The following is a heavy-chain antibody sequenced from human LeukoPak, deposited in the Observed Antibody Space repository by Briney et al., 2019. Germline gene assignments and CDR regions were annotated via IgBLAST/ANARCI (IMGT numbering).Heavy chain of an antibody. J-gene: IGHJ5*02. V-gene: IGHV3-20*04. CDR3: ARVPYCGGDCYSNWFDP. CDR2: INWNGGST. Sequence: GGSLRLSCAASGFTFDDYGMSWVRQAPGKGLEWVSGINWNGGSTGYADSVKGRFTISRDNAKNSLYLQMNSLRAEDTALYYCARVPYCGGDCYSNWFDPWGQGTLVIVSS. D-gene: IGHD2-21*02. CDR1: GFTFDDYG.